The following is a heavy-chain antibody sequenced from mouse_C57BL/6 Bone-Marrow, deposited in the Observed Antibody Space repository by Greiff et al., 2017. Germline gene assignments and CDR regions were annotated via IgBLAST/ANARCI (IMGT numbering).Heavy chain of an antibody. V-gene: IGHV1-61*01. CDR1: GYTFTSYW. D-gene: IGHD3-2*02. CDR3: ARGAQVYYFDY. CDR2: IYPSDSET. J-gene: IGHJ2*01. Sequence: VQLQQPGPELVRPGSSVKLSCKASGYTFTSYWMDWVKQRPGQGLEWIGNIYPSDSETHYNQKFKDKATLTVDKSSSTAYMQLSSLTSEDSAVYYCARGAQVYYFDYWGQGTTLTVSS.